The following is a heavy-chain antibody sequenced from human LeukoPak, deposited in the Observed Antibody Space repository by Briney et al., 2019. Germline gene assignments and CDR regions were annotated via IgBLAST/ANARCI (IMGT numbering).Heavy chain of an antibody. Sequence: PGGSLRLSCAASGFTFSSYSMNWVRQAPGKGLERVSSISSSSSYIYYADSVKGRFTISRDNAKNSLYLQMNSLRAEDTAVYYSARPYYYDSSGYYFDAFDIWGQGTMVTVSS. V-gene: IGHV3-21*01. CDR1: GFTFSSYS. CDR2: ISSSSSYI. D-gene: IGHD3-22*01. CDR3: ARPYYYDSSGYYFDAFDI. J-gene: IGHJ3*02.